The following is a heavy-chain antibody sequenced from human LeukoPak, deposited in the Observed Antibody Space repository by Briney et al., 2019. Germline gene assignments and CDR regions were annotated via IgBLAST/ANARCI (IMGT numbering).Heavy chain of an antibody. V-gene: IGHV1-3*01. CDR3: ARSLSGNYIDY. D-gene: IGHD1-26*01. CDR1: GYTFTNYA. Sequence: ASVKASCKASGYTFTNYAIHWVRQAPGQRLEWMGWIKAGDGNTRYSQQFQGRVTITRDTSASTVYVELSSLRSEDTAMYYCARSLSGNYIDYWGQGTLVTVSS. J-gene: IGHJ4*02. CDR2: IKAGDGNT.